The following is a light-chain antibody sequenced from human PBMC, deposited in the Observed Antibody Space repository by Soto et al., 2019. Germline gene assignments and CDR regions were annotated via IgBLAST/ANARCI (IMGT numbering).Light chain of an antibody. V-gene: IGKV1-5*01. CDR1: RSISPW. CDR2: GAS. J-gene: IGKJ1*01. Sequence: DLQMTQSPSTVSAYVGDSVTITCRASRSISPWLAWYQQKPGRPPKLLIYGASSLAAGVPSRFSGSGSGTDFTLTITSLQPDDFATYYCQQYNSYSTFGQGTKVDIK. CDR3: QQYNSYST.